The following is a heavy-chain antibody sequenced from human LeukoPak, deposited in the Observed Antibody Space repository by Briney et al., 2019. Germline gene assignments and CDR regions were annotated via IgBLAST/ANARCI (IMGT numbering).Heavy chain of an antibody. CDR3: ARDIDYPSDAFDI. Sequence: GGSLRLSCVASGFIFSNFRMNWVRQAPGKGLEWVSYISSSSSTIYYADSVKGRFTISRDNAKNSLYLQMNSLRDEDTAVYYCARDIDYPSDAFDIWGQGTMVTVSS. CDR1: GFIFSNFR. D-gene: IGHD4-11*01. CDR2: ISSSSSTI. V-gene: IGHV3-48*02. J-gene: IGHJ3*02.